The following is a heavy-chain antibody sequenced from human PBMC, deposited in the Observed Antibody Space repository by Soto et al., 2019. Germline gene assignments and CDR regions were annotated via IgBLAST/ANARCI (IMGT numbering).Heavy chain of an antibody. CDR2: ISGGGGNT. J-gene: IGHJ4*02. Sequence: EVLLLESGGGLVQPGGSLRLSCAASGFTFTSYAMNWVRQAPGKGLEWVSVISGGGGNTYYADSVTGRFTISRDNSKNTLYLQMNSLRADDTAVYYCAKVADSSGWYYFDYWGQGTLVTVSS. CDR3: AKVADSSGWYYFDY. V-gene: IGHV3-23*01. CDR1: GFTFTSYA. D-gene: IGHD6-19*01.